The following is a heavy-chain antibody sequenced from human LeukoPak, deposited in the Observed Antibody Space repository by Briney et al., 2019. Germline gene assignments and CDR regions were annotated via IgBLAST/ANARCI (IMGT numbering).Heavy chain of an antibody. V-gene: IGHV3-21*01. D-gene: IGHD3-3*01. J-gene: IGHJ6*03. CDR2: ISSSSSYI. CDR3: ARLVRVDFWSGEKGYYYYMDV. Sequence: GGSLRLSCAASGFTFSSYSMNWVRQAPGKGLEWVSSISSSSSYIYYADSVKGRFTISRDNAKNSLYLQMNSLRVEDTAVYYCARLVRVDFWSGEKGYYYYMDVWGKGTTVTVSS. CDR1: GFTFSSYS.